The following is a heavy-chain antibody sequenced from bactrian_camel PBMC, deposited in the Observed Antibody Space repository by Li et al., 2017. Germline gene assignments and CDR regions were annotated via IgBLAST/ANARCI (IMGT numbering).Heavy chain of an antibody. V-gene: IGHV3S53*01. D-gene: IGHD3*01. CDR3: AIEPSAVPLFSMTVSPRDTDFNT. CDR1: GYTYCNYD. Sequence: HVQLVESGGGSAQTGGSLRLSCAVSGYTYCNYDMMWYRQAPGKEREFVSSIHRGGTTSYADSVKGRFTISQDNAKNTLSLQMNNLKPEDTAMYYCAIEPSAVPLFSMTVSPRDTDFNTWGQGTQVTVS. CDR2: IHRGGTT. J-gene: IGHJ6*01.